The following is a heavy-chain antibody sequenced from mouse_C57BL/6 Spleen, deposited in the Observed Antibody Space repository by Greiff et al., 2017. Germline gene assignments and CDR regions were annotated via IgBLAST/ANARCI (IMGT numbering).Heavy chain of an antibody. CDR3: ARGDYDYDGSWFAY. CDR1: GYAFTNYL. Sequence: VQLQQSGAELVRPGTSVKVSCKASGYAFTNYLIEWVKQRPGQGLEWIGVINPGSGGTNYNEKFKGKATLTADKSSSTAYMQLSSLTSEDSSVYFCARGDYDYDGSWFAYWGQGTLVTVSA. D-gene: IGHD2-4*01. J-gene: IGHJ3*01. V-gene: IGHV1-54*01. CDR2: INPGSGGT.